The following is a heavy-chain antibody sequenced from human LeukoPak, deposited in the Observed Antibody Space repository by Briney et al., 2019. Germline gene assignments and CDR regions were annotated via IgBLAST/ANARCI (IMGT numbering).Heavy chain of an antibody. V-gene: IGHV4-34*01. CDR3: ARGRGGKGRYFDL. J-gene: IGHJ2*01. Sequence: PSETLSLTCAVYGGSFSDYYRSWIRQPPGEGLEWIGEINHSGGTNYDPSLKSRVTISIDTSNNQFSLKLSSVTAADTAVYSCARGRGGKGRYFDLWGRGTLVTVSS. CDR1: GGSFSDYY. CDR2: INHSGGT. D-gene: IGHD1-14*01.